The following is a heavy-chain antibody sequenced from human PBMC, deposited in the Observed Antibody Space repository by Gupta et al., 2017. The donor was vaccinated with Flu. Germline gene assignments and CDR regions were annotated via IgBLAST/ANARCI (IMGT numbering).Heavy chain of an antibody. CDR2: ISSSSSYI. V-gene: IGHV3-21*01. J-gene: IGHJ4*02. D-gene: IGHD4-17*01. CDR3: ALMTTVTTGSDY. Sequence: EVQLVESGGGLVKPGGSLRLSCAASGFTFSSYSMNWVRQAPGKGLEWVSSISSSSSYIYYADSVKGRFTISRDNAKNSLYLQMNSLRAEDTAVYYCALMTTVTTGSDYWGQGTLVTVSS. CDR1: GFTFSSYS.